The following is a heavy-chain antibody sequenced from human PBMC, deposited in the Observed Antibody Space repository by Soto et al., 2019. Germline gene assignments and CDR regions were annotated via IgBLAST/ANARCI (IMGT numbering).Heavy chain of an antibody. CDR3: ARGFTMVRGVILAFDI. CDR2: IIPILGIA. D-gene: IGHD3-10*01. J-gene: IGHJ3*02. V-gene: IGHV1-69*02. Sequence: SVKVSCKASGGTFSSYTISWVRQAPGQGLEWMGRIIPILGIANYAQKFQGRVTITADKSTSTAYMELSSLRSEDTAVYYCARGFTMVRGVILAFDIWGQGTMVTV. CDR1: GGTFSSYT.